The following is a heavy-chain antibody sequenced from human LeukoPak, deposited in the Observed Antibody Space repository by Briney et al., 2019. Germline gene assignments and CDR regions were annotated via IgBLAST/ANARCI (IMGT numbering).Heavy chain of an antibody. V-gene: IGHV1-69*04. J-gene: IGHJ4*02. CDR3: ARAIDWGYCSGGSCYGY. CDR1: GGTFSSYA. Sequence: GASVKVSCKASGGTFSSYAISWVRQAPGQGLEWMGRIIPILGIANYAQKFQGRVTITADKSTSTAYMELGSLRSEDTAVYYCARAIDWGYCSGGSCYGYWGQGTLVTVSS. CDR2: IIPILGIA. D-gene: IGHD2-15*01.